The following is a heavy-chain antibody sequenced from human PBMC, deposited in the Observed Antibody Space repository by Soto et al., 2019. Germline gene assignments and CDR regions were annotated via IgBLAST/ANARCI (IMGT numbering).Heavy chain of an antibody. CDR2: IYYAGAT. J-gene: IGHJ4*02. V-gene: IGHV4-4*02. CDR1: SGSISSGNW. D-gene: IGHD6-25*01. Sequence: QVQLQESGPGLVESSGTLSLTCEVSSGSISSGNWWSWVRQPPGKGLEWIGEIYYAGATNYNPSLKSRVTMTIDKSKDQFSLNLRSATAADTAVYYCVRVSSSGSGWMYYFDFWGQGILVSVSS. CDR3: VRVSSSGSGWMYYFDF.